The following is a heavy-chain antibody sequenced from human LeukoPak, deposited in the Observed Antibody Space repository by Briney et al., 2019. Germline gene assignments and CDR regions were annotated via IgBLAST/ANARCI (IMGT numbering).Heavy chain of an antibody. D-gene: IGHD2-2*01. CDR2: ILSGYSDI. CDR3: ASALGYCTSTTCSRNYYGLDV. J-gene: IGHJ6*02. V-gene: IGHV5-51*01. CDR1: GYGFTRQW. Sequence: GESLKISCKGSGYGFTRQWIGWVRQMPGKGLEWMGLILSGYSDIRYSPSIQGQVTISADKSISTAYLQWSSLKASDTAMYYCASALGYCTSTTCSRNYYGLDVWGQGTTVSVSS.